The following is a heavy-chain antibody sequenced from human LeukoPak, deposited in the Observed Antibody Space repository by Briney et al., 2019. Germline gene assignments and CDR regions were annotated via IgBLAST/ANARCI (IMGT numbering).Heavy chain of an antibody. V-gene: IGHV3-23*01. CDR1: GFTFSNYA. D-gene: IGHD5-18*01. CDR3: AKGEYSYGPPVYYFDY. J-gene: IGHJ4*02. CDR2: ISGSGGST. Sequence: GGSLRLSCTASGFTFSNYAMSWVRQAPGKGLEWVSAISGSGGSTYYADSVKGRFTISRDNSKNTLYLQMNSLRAEDTAVYYCAKGEYSYGPPVYYFDYWGQGTLVTVSS.